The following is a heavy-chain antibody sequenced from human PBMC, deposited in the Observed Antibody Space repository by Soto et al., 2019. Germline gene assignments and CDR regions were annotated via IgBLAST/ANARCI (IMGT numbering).Heavy chain of an antibody. V-gene: IGHV1-18*01. CDR1: GYTLTSYG. CDR2: ISAYNGNT. J-gene: IGHJ5*02. Sequence: ASVKVSCKASGYTLTSYGISWVRQAPGQGLEWMGWISAYNGNTNYAQKLQGGVTMTTDTSTSTAYMELRSLRSDDTAVYYCARDRGRIVVAGDWFDPWGQGTLVTVSS. CDR3: ARDRGRIVVAGDWFDP. D-gene: IGHD1-26*01.